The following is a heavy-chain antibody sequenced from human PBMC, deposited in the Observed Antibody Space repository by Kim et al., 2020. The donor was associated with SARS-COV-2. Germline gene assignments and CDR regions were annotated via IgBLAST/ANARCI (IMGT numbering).Heavy chain of an antibody. CDR3: ARDWGENYFDY. Sequence: GGSLRLSCAASGFTFSSYAMHWVRQAPGKGLEWVAVISYDGSNKYYADSVKGRFTISRDNSKNTLYLQMNSLRAEDTAVYYCARDWGENYFDYWGQGTLVTVSS. J-gene: IGHJ4*02. CDR2: ISYDGSNK. D-gene: IGHD3-16*01. CDR1: GFTFSSYA. V-gene: IGHV3-30*04.